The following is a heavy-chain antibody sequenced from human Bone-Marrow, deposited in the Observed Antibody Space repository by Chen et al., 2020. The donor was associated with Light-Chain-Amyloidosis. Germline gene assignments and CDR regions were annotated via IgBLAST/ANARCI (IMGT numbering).Heavy chain of an antibody. V-gene: IGHV5-51*01. CDR2: IYPDDSDA. CDR3: ARRRDGYNFDY. Sequence: EVQLEQSGPEVKKPGESLKISCKGSGYTFPNYWIGWVRQMPGKGLEWMGVIYPDDSDAKYSQSFEGQFTISADKSITTAYLQWRSLKASDTAMYYCARRRDGYNFDYWGQGTLVTVSS. CDR1: GYTFPNYW. D-gene: IGHD5-12*01. J-gene: IGHJ4*02.